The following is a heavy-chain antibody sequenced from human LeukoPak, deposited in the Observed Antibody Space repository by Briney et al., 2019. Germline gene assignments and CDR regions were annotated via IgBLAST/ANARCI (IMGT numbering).Heavy chain of an antibody. V-gene: IGHV4-4*07. Sequence: PSETLSLTCTVSGYSISSGYYWGWIRPRAGEGLEWIGRHYTCGSNNYNPSLKSRVTMSVDTSKNQFSLKLSSVTAADTAVYYCARDGSAYDYDKRWLYYYMDVWGKGTTVTISS. CDR2: HYTCGSN. CDR1: GYSISSGYY. CDR3: ARDGSAYDYDKRWLYYYMDV. J-gene: IGHJ6*03. D-gene: IGHD3-16*01.